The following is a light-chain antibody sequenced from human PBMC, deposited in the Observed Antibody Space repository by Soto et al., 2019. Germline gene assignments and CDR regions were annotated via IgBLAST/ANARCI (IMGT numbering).Light chain of an antibody. Sequence: QSVVTEPASVSGSPGQSITISCTGTSSDVGGYNYVSWYQQHPGKAPKLMIYEVSNRPLGVSNRFSGSKSGNTASLTISGLQAEDEADYYCTSYTSSSTLDVFGTGTKVTVL. CDR2: EVS. CDR3: TSYTSSSTLDV. V-gene: IGLV2-14*01. CDR1: SSDVGGYNY. J-gene: IGLJ1*01.